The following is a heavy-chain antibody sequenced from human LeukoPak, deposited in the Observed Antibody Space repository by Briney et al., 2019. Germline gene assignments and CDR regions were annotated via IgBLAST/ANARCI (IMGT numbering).Heavy chain of an antibody. CDR1: GGSISSSSYY. V-gene: IGHV4-39*01. Sequence: PSETLSLTCTVSGGSISSSSYYWGWIRQPPGKGLEWIGSIYYSGSTYYNPSLKSRVTISVDTSKNQFSLKLSSVTAADTAVYYCATTHSKPGYCSSTSCQNWFDPWGQGTLVTVSS. D-gene: IGHD2-2*01. CDR2: IYYSGST. J-gene: IGHJ5*02. CDR3: ATTHSKPGYCSSTSCQNWFDP.